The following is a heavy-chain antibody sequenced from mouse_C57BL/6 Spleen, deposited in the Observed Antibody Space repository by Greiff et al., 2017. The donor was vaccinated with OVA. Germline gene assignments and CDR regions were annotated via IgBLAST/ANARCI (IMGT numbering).Heavy chain of an antibody. D-gene: IGHD1-1*01. Sequence: VQLQQSVAELVRPGASVKLSCTASGFNIKNTYMHWVKQRPEQGLEWIGRIDPANGNTKYAPKFQGKATITADTSSNTAYLQLSSLTSEDTAIYYCASHYYGSSYLRGYFDVWGTGTTVTVSS. CDR3: ASHYYGSSYLRGYFDV. CDR1: GFNIKNTY. CDR2: IDPANGNT. J-gene: IGHJ1*03. V-gene: IGHV14-3*01.